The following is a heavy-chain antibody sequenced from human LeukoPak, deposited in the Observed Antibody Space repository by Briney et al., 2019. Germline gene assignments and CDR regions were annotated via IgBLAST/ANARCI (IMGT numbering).Heavy chain of an antibody. CDR1: GGSFSGYY. J-gene: IGHJ3*02. CDR3: ARDGYNPVAFDI. D-gene: IGHD5-24*01. CDR2: IYYSGYT. V-gene: IGHV4-34*11. Sequence: SETLSLTCAVYGGSFSGYYWSWIRQPPGKGLKWIGNIYYSGYTTYSPSLRSRVTISVDTSKNTFSLNLKSVTAADTAVYYCARDGYNPVAFDIWGQGTVVTVSS.